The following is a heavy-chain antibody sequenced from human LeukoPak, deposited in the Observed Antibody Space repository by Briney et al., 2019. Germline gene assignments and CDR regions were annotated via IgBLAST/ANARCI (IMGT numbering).Heavy chain of an antibody. CDR1: GFTFDDYG. J-gene: IGHJ6*02. V-gene: IGHV3-20*01. Sequence: RPGGSLRLSCAASGFTFDDYGMSWVRQAPGKGLEWVSGINWNGGSTGYADSVKGRFTISRDNAKNSLYLQMNSLRAGDTALYHCARRMTTVTLYYYYGMDVWGQGTTVTVSS. D-gene: IGHD4-17*01. CDR2: INWNGGST. CDR3: ARRMTTVTLYYYYGMDV.